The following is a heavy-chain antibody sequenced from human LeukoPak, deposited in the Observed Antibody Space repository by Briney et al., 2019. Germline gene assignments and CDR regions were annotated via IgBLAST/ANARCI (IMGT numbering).Heavy chain of an antibody. J-gene: IGHJ4*02. D-gene: IGHD3-22*01. CDR1: GGTFSSYA. V-gene: IGHV1-69*05. CDR3: TAGDSSSLLGAY. Sequence: SVKVSCKASGGTFSSYAISWVRQAPGQRLEWMGGIIPIFGTANYAQKFQGRVTITTDESTSTAYMELSSLRSEDTAVYYCTAGDSSSLLGAYWGQGTLVTVSS. CDR2: IIPIFGTA.